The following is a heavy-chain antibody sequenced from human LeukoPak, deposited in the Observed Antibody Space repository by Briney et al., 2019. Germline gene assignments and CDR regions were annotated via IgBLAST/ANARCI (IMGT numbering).Heavy chain of an antibody. CDR1: GFTVANDR. V-gene: IGHV3-23*01. CDR3: AKGGKWDVTPFDY. D-gene: IGHD1-26*01. Sequence: GGSLRLSCAASGFTVANDRMNWVRQAPGKGLEWVSTISGGGGSTYYADSVKGRFTISRDNSKNTLYLQVNSLRAEDTAVYYCAKGGKWDVTPFDYWGQGTLVTVSS. J-gene: IGHJ4*02. CDR2: ISGGGGST.